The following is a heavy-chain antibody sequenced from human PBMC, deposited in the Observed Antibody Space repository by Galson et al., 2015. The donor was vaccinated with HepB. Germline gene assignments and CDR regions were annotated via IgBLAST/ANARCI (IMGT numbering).Heavy chain of an antibody. V-gene: IGHV1-46*01. D-gene: IGHD3-22*01. CDR2: INPSGGST. CDR1: GYTFTSYY. J-gene: IGHJ5*02. CDR3: ARDSDDSSGYYAPSSP. Sequence: SCKASGYTFTSYYMHWVRQAPGQGLEWMGIINPSGGSTSYAQRFQGRVTMTRDTSTSTVYMELSSLRSEDTAVYYCARDSDDSSGYYAPSSPWGQGTLVTVSS.